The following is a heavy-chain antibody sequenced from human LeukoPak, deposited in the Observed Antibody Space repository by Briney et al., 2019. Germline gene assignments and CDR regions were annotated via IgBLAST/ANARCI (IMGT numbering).Heavy chain of an antibody. D-gene: IGHD3-10*01. Sequence: ASVKVSCKASGYTFTSYAMHWVRQAPGQRLEWMGWINAGNGSTKYSQKFQGRVTITRDTSASTAYMELSSLRSGDTAVYYCARGGGGDWGQGTTVTVSS. V-gene: IGHV1-3*01. CDR3: ARGGGGD. J-gene: IGHJ6*02. CDR1: GYTFTSYA. CDR2: INAGNGST.